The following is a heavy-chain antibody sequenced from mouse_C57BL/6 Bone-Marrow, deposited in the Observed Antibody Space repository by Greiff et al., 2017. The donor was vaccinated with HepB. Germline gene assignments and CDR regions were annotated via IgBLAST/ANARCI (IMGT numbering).Heavy chain of an antibody. Sequence: QVQLQQSGAELVKPGASVKLSCKASGYTFTEYTIHWVKQRSGQGLEWIGWFYPGSGSIKYNEKFKDKATLTADKSSSSVYMELSRLTSEDSAVYFCARHEAGYYDYDVNDMDYWGQGTSVTVSS. CDR3: ARHEAGYYDYDVNDMDY. V-gene: IGHV1-62-2*01. CDR1: GYTFTEYT. D-gene: IGHD2-4*01. CDR2: FYPGSGSI. J-gene: IGHJ4*01.